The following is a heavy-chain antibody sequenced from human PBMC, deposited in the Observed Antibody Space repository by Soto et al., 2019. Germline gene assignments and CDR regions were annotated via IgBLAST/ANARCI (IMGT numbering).Heavy chain of an antibody. Sequence: PGWFLSLSCAASGFIFRDYWMSWGRQAPGKGPEWVANIKFDGSGKQYVDSVRGRFTISRDNSRNSLFLQMNSLRAGDTAVYYCVKDGGYCSSSTCYSPRNHYFDSWGQGTLVTVSS. V-gene: IGHV3-7*03. J-gene: IGHJ4*02. CDR2: IKFDGSGK. CDR3: VKDGGYCSSSTCYSPRNHYFDS. CDR1: GFIFRDYW. D-gene: IGHD2-2*01.